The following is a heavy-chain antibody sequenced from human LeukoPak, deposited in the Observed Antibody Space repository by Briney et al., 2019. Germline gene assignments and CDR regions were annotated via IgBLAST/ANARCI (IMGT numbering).Heavy chain of an antibody. CDR2: IYHSGST. J-gene: IGHJ4*02. V-gene: IGHV4-39*07. CDR3: ARDSAHYYDSSGIEY. Sequence: SETLSLTCTVSGGSITGGGYYWGWIRQPPGKGLEWIGSIYHSGSTYYNPSLKSRVTISLDTSKNQFSLKLSSVTAADTAVYYCARDSAHYYDSSGIEYWGQGTLVTVSS. D-gene: IGHD3-22*01. CDR1: GGSITGGGYY.